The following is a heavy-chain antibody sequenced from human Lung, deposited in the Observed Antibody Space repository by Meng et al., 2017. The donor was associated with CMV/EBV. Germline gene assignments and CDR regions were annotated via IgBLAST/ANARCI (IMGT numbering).Heavy chain of an antibody. Sequence: GEXXKISCAASGFTFSSYSMNWVRQAPGKGLEWVSHISGSRTTIYHADSVKGRFTISRDISTNTLSLQLNNLRAEDSAVYYCARVGDDIGSCTTTSCHNGYYFDYXGQGXLVTVSS. V-gene: IGHV3-48*01. J-gene: IGHJ4*02. CDR2: ISGSRTTI. CDR3: ARVGDDIGSCTTTSCHNGYYFDY. CDR1: GFTFSSYS. D-gene: IGHD2-2*02.